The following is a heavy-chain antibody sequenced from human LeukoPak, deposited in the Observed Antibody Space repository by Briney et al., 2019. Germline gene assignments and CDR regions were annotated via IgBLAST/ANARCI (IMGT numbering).Heavy chain of an antibody. CDR2: ISPDGRNK. Sequence: GGSLRLSCAAPEFTFSTYAMHWVRQAPGKGLEWVAVISPDGRNKYYADSVKGRFTISRDNSKNTLFLQMNSLRAEDTAVYYCARLAVAGIRLYYFDYWGQGTLVTVSS. J-gene: IGHJ4*02. CDR1: EFTFSTYA. D-gene: IGHD6-19*01. V-gene: IGHV3-30*14. CDR3: ARLAVAGIRLYYFDY.